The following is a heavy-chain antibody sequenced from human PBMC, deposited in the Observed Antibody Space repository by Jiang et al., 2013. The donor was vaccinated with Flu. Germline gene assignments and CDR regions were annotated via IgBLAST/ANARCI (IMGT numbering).Heavy chain of an antibody. J-gene: IGHJ6*02. CDR1: GFSLSTSGMC. CDR3: ARIRVAATVTTKYYYYYYGMDV. D-gene: IGHD4-17*01. CDR2: IDWDDDK. Sequence: KPTQTLTLTCTFSGFSLSTSGMCVSWIRQPPGKALEWLALIDWDDDKYYSTSLKTRLTISKDTSKNQVVLTMTNMDPVDTATYYCARIRVAATVTTKYYYYYYGMDVWGQGTTVTVSS. V-gene: IGHV2-70*01.